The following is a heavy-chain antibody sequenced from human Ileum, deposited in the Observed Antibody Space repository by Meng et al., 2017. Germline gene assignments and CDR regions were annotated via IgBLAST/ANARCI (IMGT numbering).Heavy chain of an antibody. Sequence: SETLSLTCTVSGDSIRSSYWNWVRQSPEKGLEWIGFIHHSGGTLSYPSLKSRVTMSVDTSKNQFFLWLRSVTPADTAVYYCARWGETSVTSVRAYDVWGQGTLVTVSS. J-gene: IGHJ3*01. CDR3: ARWGETSVTSVRAYDV. D-gene: IGHD2-21*01. CDR1: GDSIRSSY. CDR2: IHHSGGT. V-gene: IGHV4-59*01.